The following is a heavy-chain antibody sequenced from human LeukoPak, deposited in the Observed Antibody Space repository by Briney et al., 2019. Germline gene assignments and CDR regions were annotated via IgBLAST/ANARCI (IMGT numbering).Heavy chain of an antibody. J-gene: IGHJ4*02. Sequence: GGSLRLSCSASGFTFSSYAMHWVRQAPGKGLEYVSAISSNGGSTYYADSVKGRFTISRDNSKNTVYLQMNSLRVEDTALYYCARDRPTGSYYSIDYWGQGTLATVSS. CDR1: GFTFSSYA. CDR3: ARDRPTGSYYSIDY. CDR2: ISSNGGST. V-gene: IGHV3-64*04. D-gene: IGHD1-26*01.